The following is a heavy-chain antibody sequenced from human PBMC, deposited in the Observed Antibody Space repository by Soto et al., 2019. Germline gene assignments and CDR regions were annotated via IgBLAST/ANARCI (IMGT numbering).Heavy chain of an antibody. CDR1: GGTFSSYA. V-gene: IGHV1-69*13. CDR2: IIPIFGTA. D-gene: IGHD2-21*02. J-gene: IGHJ4*02. Sequence: ASVKVSCKASGGTFSSYAISWVRQAPGQGLEWMGGIIPIFGTANYAQKFQGRVTITADESTSTAYMELSSLRSEDTAVYYCARLAYCGGDCLNYFDYWGQGTLVTVSS. CDR3: ARLAYCGGDCLNYFDY.